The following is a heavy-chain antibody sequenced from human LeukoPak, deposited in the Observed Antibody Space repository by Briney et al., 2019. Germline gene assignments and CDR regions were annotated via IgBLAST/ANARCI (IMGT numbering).Heavy chain of an antibody. V-gene: IGHV3-23*01. Sequence: GGTLSLSRAASGLTLSSYPMSWVRPAPGRGREWVSAICGSGGSTYYADPVKGRFTISRDNSKNTLYLQMNSLRAEDTGVYYCAKDGSGSQAYGVYGGQGTLVTVPT. CDR2: ICGSGGST. J-gene: IGHJ4*02. CDR1: GLTLSSYP. CDR3: AKDGSGSQAYGVY. D-gene: IGHD1-26*01.